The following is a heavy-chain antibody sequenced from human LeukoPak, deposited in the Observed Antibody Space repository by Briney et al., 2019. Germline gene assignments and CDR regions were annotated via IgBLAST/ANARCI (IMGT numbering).Heavy chain of an antibody. CDR3: ARDYQTTLFDY. V-gene: IGHV3-66*01. CDR1: GFTVSSNY. J-gene: IGHJ4*02. D-gene: IGHD4-17*01. CDR2: IYSGGST. Sequence: GGSLRLSCAASGFTVSSNYMSWVRQAPGKGLEWVSVIYSGGSTYYADSVKGRFTISRDNSKNTLYLQMNSLRAEDTAVCYCARDYQTTLFDYWGQGTLVTVSS.